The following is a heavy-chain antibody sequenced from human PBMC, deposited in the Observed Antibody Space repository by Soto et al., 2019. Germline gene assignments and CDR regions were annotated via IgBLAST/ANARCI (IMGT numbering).Heavy chain of an antibody. J-gene: IGHJ5*02. V-gene: IGHV4-39*01. CDR3: AKISYYDFWSRARGGDWFDP. Sequence: QLQLQESGPGLVKPSETLSLTCTVSGGSISSSSYYWGWIRQPPGKGLEWIGSIYYSGSTYYNPSLKSRVTISVDTSKNQFSLKLSSVTAADTAVYYCAKISYYDFWSRARGGDWFDPWGQGTLVTVSS. CDR1: GGSISSSSYY. D-gene: IGHD3-3*01. CDR2: IYYSGST.